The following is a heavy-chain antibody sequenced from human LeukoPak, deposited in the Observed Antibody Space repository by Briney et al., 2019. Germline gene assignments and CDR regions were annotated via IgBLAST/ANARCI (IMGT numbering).Heavy chain of an antibody. J-gene: IGHJ5*02. CDR3: ARGGRGRNWFDP. CDR2: IYYSVST. V-gene: IGHV4-61*08. CDR1: GDSVASGGYY. Sequence: PSETLSLTCTVSGDSVASGGYYWDWLRQPPGKGLEWIGYIYYSVSTNYNLSLKSRVTISVDTSENQLSLKLTSVTAADTAVYYCARGGRGRNWFDPWGQGTLVTVSS. D-gene: IGHD3-10*01.